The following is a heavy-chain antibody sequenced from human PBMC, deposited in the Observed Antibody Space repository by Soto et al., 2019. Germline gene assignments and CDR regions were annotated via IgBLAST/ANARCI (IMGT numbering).Heavy chain of an antibody. CDR2: MNPNSGNT. CDR3: ARRGSGWYGYYYYYMDV. CDR1: GYTFTSYD. D-gene: IGHD6-19*01. J-gene: IGHJ6*03. V-gene: IGHV1-8*01. Sequence: ASVKVSCKASGYTFTSYDSNWVRQATGQGLEWMGWMNPNSGNTGYAQKFQGRVTMTRNTSISTAYMELSSLRSEDTAVYYCARRGSGWYGYYYYYMDVWDKGTTVTVSS.